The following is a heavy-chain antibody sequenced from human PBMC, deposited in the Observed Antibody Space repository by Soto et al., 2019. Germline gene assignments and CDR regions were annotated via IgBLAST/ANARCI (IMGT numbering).Heavy chain of an antibody. J-gene: IGHJ5*02. CDR2: ISDSGNYI. CDR3: AKDPQTWGSIWFDP. Sequence: ESGGGLVQPGGSLRLSCAASGFIFSNYAMSWVRQAPGKGPEWVSSISDSGNYIEYADSVEGRFTISRDNSKNTLYLQMNSVRAEDTARYYCAKDPQTWGSIWFDPWGQGTQVTVSS. CDR1: GFIFSNYA. D-gene: IGHD7-27*01. V-gene: IGHV3-23*01.